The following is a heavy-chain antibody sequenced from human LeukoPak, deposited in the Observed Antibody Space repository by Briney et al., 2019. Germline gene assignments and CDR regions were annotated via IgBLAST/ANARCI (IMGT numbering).Heavy chain of an antibody. CDR3: ARARGSYNSYYFDY. CDR1: GYTFTGYY. J-gene: IGHJ4*02. Sequence: ASVKVSCKASGYTFTGYYMHWVRQAPGQGLEWMGWINPNSGGTNYAQKFQGRVTMTRDTSISTAYMELSRLRSDDTAVYYCARARGSYNSYYFDYWGQGTLVTVSS. D-gene: IGHD1-26*01. CDR2: INPNSGGT. V-gene: IGHV1-2*02.